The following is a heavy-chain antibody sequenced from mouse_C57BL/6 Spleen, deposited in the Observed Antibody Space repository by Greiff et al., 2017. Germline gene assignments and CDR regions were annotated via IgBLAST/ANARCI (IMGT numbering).Heavy chain of an antibody. D-gene: IGHD1-1*01. CDR2: INPNNGGT. J-gene: IGHJ3*01. Sequence: EVKVVESGPELVKPGASVKIPCKASGYTFTDYNMDWVKQSHGKSLEWIGDINPNNGGTIYNQKFKGKATLTVDKSSSTASMELRSLTSEDTAVYYCASRQDGDYYRISPWFAYWGQGTLVTVSA. CDR3: ASRQDGDYYRISPWFAY. V-gene: IGHV1-18*01. CDR1: GYTFTDYN.